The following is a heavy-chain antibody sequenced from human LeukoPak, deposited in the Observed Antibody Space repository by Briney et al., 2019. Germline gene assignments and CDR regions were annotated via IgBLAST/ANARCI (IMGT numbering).Heavy chain of an antibody. Sequence: GGSLRLSCAASGFTFSSYAMSWVRQAPGKGLEWVSAISGSGGSTYYADSVKGRFTISRDNSKNTLYLQMNSLRAEDTAVYYCARYYYDSSGYYPTEGFDYWGQGTLVTVSS. D-gene: IGHD3-22*01. CDR3: ARYYYDSSGYYPTEGFDY. CDR2: ISGSGGST. J-gene: IGHJ4*02. CDR1: GFTFSSYA. V-gene: IGHV3-23*01.